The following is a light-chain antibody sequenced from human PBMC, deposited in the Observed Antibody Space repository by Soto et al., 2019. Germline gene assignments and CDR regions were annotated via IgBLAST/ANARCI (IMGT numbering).Light chain of an antibody. V-gene: IGKV1-5*01. CDR1: QSISNW. Sequence: DIQMTQSPSTLSASLVDRVTITCRASQSISNWLAWYQQKPGKAPKLLFYAASTLQSGVPSRFSGSGSGTEFTLTISSLQPDDFATYYCQQYNSYSFGQGTKVDIK. CDR2: AAS. J-gene: IGKJ1*01. CDR3: QQYNSYS.